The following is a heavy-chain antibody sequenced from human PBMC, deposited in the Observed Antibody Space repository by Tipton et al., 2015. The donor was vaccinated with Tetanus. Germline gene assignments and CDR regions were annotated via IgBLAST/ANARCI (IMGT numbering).Heavy chain of an antibody. CDR3: ARDGGNYFYYGMNV. J-gene: IGHJ6*02. V-gene: IGHV4-31*03. Sequence: TLSLTCSVSGVSIKGGGFYWTWIRQPPGKGLEWIGYIYSPGTTSYAPSLRGRATISSDSVKNHFSLSLSSVTAADTAMYYCARDGGNYFYYGMNVWGQGAAVTVSS. CDR1: GVSIKGGGFY. CDR2: IYSPGTT.